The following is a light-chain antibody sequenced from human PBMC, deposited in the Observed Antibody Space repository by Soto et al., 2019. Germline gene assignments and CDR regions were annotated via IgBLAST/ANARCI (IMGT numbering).Light chain of an antibody. CDR2: AAS. Sequence: DIQMTQYPSSLSSSLVDKVTVSCRASEDISHYLAWYQQKPGKVPSLLIFAASKLHSEVPSRFSGSGSGTDFTLTISSLQPDDAATYYCQKYSHAPLTFGGGTKVDIK. CDR1: EDISHY. CDR3: QKYSHAPLT. J-gene: IGKJ4*01. V-gene: IGKV1-27*01.